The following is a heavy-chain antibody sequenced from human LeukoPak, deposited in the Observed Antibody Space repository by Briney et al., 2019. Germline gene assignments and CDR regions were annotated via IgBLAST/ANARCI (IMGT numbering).Heavy chain of an antibody. V-gene: IGHV1-8*03. CDR3: ARGRSTGYPYYFEY. CDR1: GYTFTSYD. Sequence: ASVKVSCKASGYTFTSYDINWVRQAPGQGLEWMGWMNPNSGSTGYAQKFQGRVTITRNTSISTAYMELSGLRSEDTAVYYCARGRSTGYPYYFEYWGQGTLVTVSS. J-gene: IGHJ4*02. D-gene: IGHD5-12*01. CDR2: MNPNSGST.